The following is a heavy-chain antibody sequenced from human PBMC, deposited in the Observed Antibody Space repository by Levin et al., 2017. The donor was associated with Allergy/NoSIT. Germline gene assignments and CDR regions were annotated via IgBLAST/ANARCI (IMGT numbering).Heavy chain of an antibody. CDR2: ISSSNDYI. Sequence: PGGSLRLSCAASAFTFSSFTMNWVRQAPGKGLEWVSSISSSNDYIYYADSVKGRFTISRVNAKNSLYLQMNSLRAEDTAVYYCARSPIVPGISSPNFDYWGQGTLVTVSS. V-gene: IGHV3-21*01. D-gene: IGHD2-21*01. J-gene: IGHJ4*02. CDR3: ARSPIVPGISSPNFDY. CDR1: AFTFSSFT.